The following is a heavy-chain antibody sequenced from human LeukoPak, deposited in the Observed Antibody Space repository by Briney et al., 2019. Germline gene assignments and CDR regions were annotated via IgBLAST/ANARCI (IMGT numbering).Heavy chain of an antibody. Sequence: SETLSLTCTVSGYSIRSGFYWGWIRQPPGKGLEWIGNIYHSGITYSTPSLKSRVTISVGTSKNQFYLKLSSVTAADTAVYYCARGWTPILTGYSDWGQGTLVTVSS. J-gene: IGHJ4*02. CDR1: GYSIRSGFY. V-gene: IGHV4-38-2*02. CDR2: IYHSGIT. D-gene: IGHD3-9*01. CDR3: ARGWTPILTGYSD.